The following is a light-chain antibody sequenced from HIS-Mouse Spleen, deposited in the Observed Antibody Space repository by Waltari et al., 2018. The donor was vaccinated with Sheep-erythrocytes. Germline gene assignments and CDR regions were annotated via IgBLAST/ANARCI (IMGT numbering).Light chain of an antibody. J-gene: IGLJ3*02. CDR2: EGS. CDR1: RSDVGSYNL. Sequence: QSALTQPASVSGSPGQSITIHCTVTRSDVGSYNLVSWYHQHPGKAPKLRIYEGSKRPSGVSNRFSGSKSGNTASLTISGLQAEDEADYYCCSYAGSSTPWVFGGGTKLTVL. CDR3: CSYAGSSTPWV. V-gene: IGLV2-23*01.